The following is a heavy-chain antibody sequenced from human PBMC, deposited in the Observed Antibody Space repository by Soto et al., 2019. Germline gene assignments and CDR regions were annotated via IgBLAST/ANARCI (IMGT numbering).Heavy chain of an antibody. Sequence: GVSLRLSCAASGFTFSSYGMRWVRQAPGKGLEWVAVISYDGSNKYYADSVKGRFTISRDNSKNTLYLQMNSLRAEDTAVYYCAKDNLRYCTNGVCPYGMDVWGQGTTVTVSS. CDR3: AKDNLRYCTNGVCPYGMDV. CDR1: GFTFSSYG. V-gene: IGHV3-30*18. J-gene: IGHJ6*02. CDR2: ISYDGSNK. D-gene: IGHD2-8*01.